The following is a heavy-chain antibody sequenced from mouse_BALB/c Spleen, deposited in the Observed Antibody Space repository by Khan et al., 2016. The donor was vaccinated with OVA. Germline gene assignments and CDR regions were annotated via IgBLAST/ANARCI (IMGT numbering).Heavy chain of an antibody. V-gene: IGHV1S81*02. J-gene: IGHJ3*01. D-gene: IGHD2-2*01. CDR3: TRSGYGSFAY. CDR2: INPNNGGT. Sequence: VQLQQSGAELVKPGASVKLSCKASGYTFSSYYIYWVKQRPGQGLEWIGEINPNNGGTNFNEKFKSKATLTVDKSSSTAYMQLSSLTSEDSAVYYWTRSGYGSFAYWGQGTLVTVSA. CDR1: GYTFSSYY.